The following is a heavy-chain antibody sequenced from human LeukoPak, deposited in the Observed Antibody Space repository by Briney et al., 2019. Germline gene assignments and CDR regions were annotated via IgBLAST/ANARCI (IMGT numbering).Heavy chain of an antibody. Sequence: ASVKVSCKASGYTFTSYGISWVRQAPGQGLEWMGWISAYNGNTNYAQKLQGRVTMTTDTSTSTAYMELRSLRSDDTAVYYCARVRDIVVVPAVSGDYYYMDVWGKGTTVDVSS. J-gene: IGHJ6*03. D-gene: IGHD2-2*01. V-gene: IGHV1-18*01. CDR2: ISAYNGNT. CDR3: ARVRDIVVVPAVSGDYYYMDV. CDR1: GYTFTSYG.